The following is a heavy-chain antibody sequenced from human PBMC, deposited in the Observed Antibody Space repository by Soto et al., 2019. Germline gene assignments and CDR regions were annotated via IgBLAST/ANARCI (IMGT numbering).Heavy chain of an antibody. CDR1: GFTFSDYS. D-gene: IGHD1-1*01. CDR3: TKRATTVPTPGNYFDS. Sequence: GGSLRLSCAASGFTFSDYSMSWVRQTPERGLEWVSTLTRGGTSYYADSVHGRFTVSRDNSKNTVSLQMHSLRAEDTALYYCTKRATTVPTPGNYFDSWGQGTLVTVSS. J-gene: IGHJ4*02. CDR2: LTRGGTS. V-gene: IGHV3-23*01.